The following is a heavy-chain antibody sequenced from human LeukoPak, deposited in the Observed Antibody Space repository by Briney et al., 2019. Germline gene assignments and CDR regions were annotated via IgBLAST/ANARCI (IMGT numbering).Heavy chain of an antibody. Sequence: KPSETLSLTCAVYGGSFSGYYWSWIRQPPGKGLEWIGEINHSGSTNYNPSLKSRVTISVDTSKNQFSLKLSSVTAADTAVYYCARGSRWMATAIDHWGQGTLVTVSS. V-gene: IGHV4-34*01. D-gene: IGHD5-24*01. CDR3: ARGSRWMATAIDH. CDR2: INHSGST. J-gene: IGHJ4*02. CDR1: GGSFSGYY.